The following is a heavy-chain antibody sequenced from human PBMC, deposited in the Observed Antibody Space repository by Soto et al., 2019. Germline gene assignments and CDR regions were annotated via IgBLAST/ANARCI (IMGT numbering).Heavy chain of an antibody. CDR3: AYSYGGFFDY. D-gene: IGHD5-18*01. CDR2: FDPEDGET. Sequence: GASGKVSCKGSRYTLTEFFLYWGRQATGKGLEWMGGFDPEDGETIYAQKFQGRVTMTEDTSTDTAYMELSSLRSEDTAVYYCAYSYGGFFDYWGQGTLVTVSS. CDR1: RYTLTEFF. V-gene: IGHV1-24*01. J-gene: IGHJ4*02.